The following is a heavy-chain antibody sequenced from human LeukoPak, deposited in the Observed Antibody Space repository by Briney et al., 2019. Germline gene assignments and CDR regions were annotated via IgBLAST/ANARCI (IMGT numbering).Heavy chain of an antibody. CDR2: ISFDGSNK. V-gene: IGHV3-30*03. J-gene: IGHJ4*02. D-gene: IGHD1-26*01. CDR3: VRDRGSYRPIDY. CDR1: GFTFSIYG. Sequence: GGSLRLSCAASGFTFSIYGMHWVRQAPGKGLEWVAVISFDGSNKYFADSVKGRFTISRDNSKNTLYLQMNSLRAEDTAVYYCVRDRGSYRPIDYWGQGTLVTVSS.